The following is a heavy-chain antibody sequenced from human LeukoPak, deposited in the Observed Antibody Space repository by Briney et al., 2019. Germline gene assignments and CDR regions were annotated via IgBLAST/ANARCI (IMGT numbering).Heavy chain of an antibody. D-gene: IGHD2-15*01. V-gene: IGHV4-34*01. CDR2: INHSGST. J-gene: IGHJ4*02. CDR3: ARAFLYCSGGSCRPTRSYYFDY. CDR1: GGSFSGYY. Sequence: PSETLSLTCAVYGGSFSGYYWSWIRQPPGKGLEWIGEINHSGSTNYNPSLKSRVTISVDTSKNQFSLKLSSVTAADTAVYYCARAFLYCSGGSCRPTRSYYFDYWGQGTLVTVSS.